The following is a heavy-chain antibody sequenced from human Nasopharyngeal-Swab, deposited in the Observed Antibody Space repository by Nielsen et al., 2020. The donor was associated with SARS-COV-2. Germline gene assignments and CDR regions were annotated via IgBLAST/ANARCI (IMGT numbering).Heavy chain of an antibody. D-gene: IGHD5-18*01. CDR3: ARDGYSYGYYFDY. Sequence: SCTVSGGSISSGGYYWSWIRQHPGKGLEWIGYIYYSGSTYYNPSLKSRVTISVDTSKNQFSLKLSSVTAADTAVYYCARDGYSYGYYFDYWGQGTLVTVSS. CDR1: GGSISSGGYY. CDR2: IYYSGST. V-gene: IGHV4-31*02. J-gene: IGHJ4*02.